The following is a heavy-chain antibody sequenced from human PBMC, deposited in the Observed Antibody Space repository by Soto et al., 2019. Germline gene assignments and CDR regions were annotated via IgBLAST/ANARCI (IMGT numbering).Heavy chain of an antibody. J-gene: IGHJ5*02. D-gene: IGHD3-3*01. CDR1: GYTFTGYY. CDR3: ARDYGFLEWLSAPYDWFDP. CDR2: INPNSGGT. V-gene: IGHV1-2*02. Sequence: ASVKVSCKASGYTFTGYYMHWVRQAPGQGLEWMGWINPNSGGTNYAQKFQGRVTMTRDTSISTAYMELSRLRSDDTAVYYCARDYGFLEWLSAPYDWFDPWGQGTLVTVSA.